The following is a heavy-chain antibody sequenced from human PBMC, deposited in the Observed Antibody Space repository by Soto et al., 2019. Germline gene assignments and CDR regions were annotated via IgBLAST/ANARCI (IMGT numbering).Heavy chain of an antibody. J-gene: IGHJ4*02. CDR1: GFTFSGYE. Sequence: GGSLRLSCAASGFTFSGYEMNWVRQAPGKGLEWVSYISSSGSTIYYADSVKGRFTISRDNAKNSLYLQMNSLRAEDTAVYYCARDQYYDSSGYYYEDPFDYWGQGTLVTV. CDR3: ARDQYYDSSGYYYEDPFDY. V-gene: IGHV3-48*03. CDR2: ISSSGSTI. D-gene: IGHD3-22*01.